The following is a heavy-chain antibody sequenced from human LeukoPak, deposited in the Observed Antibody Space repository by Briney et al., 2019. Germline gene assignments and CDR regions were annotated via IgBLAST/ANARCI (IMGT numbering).Heavy chain of an antibody. D-gene: IGHD3-3*01. CDR3: ASYPPPYYDFWSGYYRDYGMDV. CDR1: GYTFASYD. V-gene: IGHV1-8*01. Sequence: ASVKVSCKASGYTFASYDINWVRQATGQGLEWMGWMNPNSGNTGYAQKFQGRVTVTRDTSISTAYMELSSLRSEDTAVYYCASYPPPYYDFWSGYYRDYGMDVWGQGTTVTVSS. CDR2: MNPNSGNT. J-gene: IGHJ6*02.